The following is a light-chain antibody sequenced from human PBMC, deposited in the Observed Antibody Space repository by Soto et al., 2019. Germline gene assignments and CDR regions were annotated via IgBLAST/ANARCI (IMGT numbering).Light chain of an antibody. CDR2: AAS. Sequence: IQMTQSPSSLSASVGDRVTITCRASQGISSYLAWYQQKPGKAPKLLIYAASTLQSGVPSRFSGSGSGTDFTLTISCLQSEDFATYYCQQYYSYPGTFGPGTKVDIK. CDR1: QGISSY. CDR3: QQYYSYPGT. V-gene: IGKV1-8*01. J-gene: IGKJ3*01.